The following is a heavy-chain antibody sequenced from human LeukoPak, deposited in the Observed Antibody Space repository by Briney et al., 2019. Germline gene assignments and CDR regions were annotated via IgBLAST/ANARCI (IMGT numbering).Heavy chain of an antibody. Sequence: GGSLRLSCEASGFAFSSYPMIWVRQAPGKGLEWVSGIICSGGSSHYADSVKGRFTISRDNSKSTLFLEMNSLRAEDTAVYYCAKGSLHFLDGWGQGTLVTVSS. CDR1: GFAFSSYP. V-gene: IGHV3-23*01. CDR2: IICSGGSS. CDR3: AKGSLHFLDG. J-gene: IGHJ4*02. D-gene: IGHD3-3*02.